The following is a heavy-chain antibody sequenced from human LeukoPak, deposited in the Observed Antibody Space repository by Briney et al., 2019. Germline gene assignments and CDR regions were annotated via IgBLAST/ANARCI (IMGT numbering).Heavy chain of an antibody. D-gene: IGHD2-15*01. V-gene: IGHV1-2*02. CDR1: GYTFTGYY. CDR2: INPNSGGT. Sequence: GASVKVSCKASGYTFTGYYMHWVRQAPGQGLEWMGWINPNSGGTNYAQKFQGRVTMTRDTSISAAYIELSRLRSDDTAVYYCARDAIVVVAATRNWFDPWGQGTLVTVSS. J-gene: IGHJ5*02. CDR3: ARDAIVVVAATRNWFDP.